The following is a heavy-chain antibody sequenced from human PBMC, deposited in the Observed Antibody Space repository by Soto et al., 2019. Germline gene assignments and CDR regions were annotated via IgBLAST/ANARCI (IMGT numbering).Heavy chain of an antibody. J-gene: IGHJ6*03. D-gene: IGHD6-19*01. CDR3: ARALQWLPYYYYYYMDV. V-gene: IGHV4-59*01. CDR2: IYYSGST. Sequence: PSETLSLTCTVSGGSISSYYWSWIRQPPGKGLEWIGYIYYSGSTNYNPSLKSRVTISVDTSKNQFSLKLSSVTAADTAVYYCARALQWLPYYYYYYMDVWGKGTTVTVSS. CDR1: GGSISSYY.